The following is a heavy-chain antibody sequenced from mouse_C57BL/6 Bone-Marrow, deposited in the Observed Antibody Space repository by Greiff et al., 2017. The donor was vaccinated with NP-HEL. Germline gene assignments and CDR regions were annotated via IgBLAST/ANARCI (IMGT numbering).Heavy chain of an antibody. CDR1: GYTFTEYT. J-gene: IGHJ2*01. CDR3: ARHEEPSAQARYYFDY. V-gene: IGHV1-62-2*01. Sequence: VQLQQSGAELVKPGASVKLSCKASGYTFTEYTIHWVKQRSGQGLEWIGWFYPGSGSIKYNEKFKDKATLTADKSSSTGYMELSRLTSEDSAVYFCARHEEPSAQARYYFDYWGQGTTLTVSS. D-gene: IGHD3-2*02. CDR2: FYPGSGSI.